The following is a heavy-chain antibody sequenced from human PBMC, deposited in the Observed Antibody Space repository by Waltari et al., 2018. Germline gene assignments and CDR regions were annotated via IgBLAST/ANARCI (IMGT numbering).Heavy chain of an antibody. CDR2: IIPIFGTA. J-gene: IGHJ4*02. Sequence: QVQLVQSGAEVKKPGSSVKVSCKASGGTFSSYAISWVRQAPGQGLEWMGGIIPIFGTANYEQKFQSRVTITADESTSTAYMELSSLRSEDTAVYYCEVRLSEYLGNFDYWGQGTLVTVSS. D-gene: IGHD2-2*01. V-gene: IGHV1-69*01. CDR3: EVRLSEYLGNFDY. CDR1: GGTFSSYA.